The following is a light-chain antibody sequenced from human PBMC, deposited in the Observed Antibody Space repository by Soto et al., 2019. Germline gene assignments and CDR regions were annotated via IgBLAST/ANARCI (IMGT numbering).Light chain of an antibody. CDR2: GAS. CDR3: QQYGSSPGT. CDR1: QSVSSSY. V-gene: IGKV3-20*01. Sequence: EIVLTQSPGTLSLSPGERATLSCRASQSVSSSYLDWYPQKPGQAPRLLIYGASSRATGIPDRFSGSGSGTDFTLTISRLEPEDFAVYYCQQYGSSPGTFGQGTKVEIK. J-gene: IGKJ1*01.